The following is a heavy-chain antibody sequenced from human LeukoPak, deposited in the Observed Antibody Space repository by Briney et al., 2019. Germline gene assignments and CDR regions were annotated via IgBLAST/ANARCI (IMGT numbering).Heavy chain of an antibody. D-gene: IGHD3-10*01. V-gene: IGHV4-4*02. CDR1: GGSISSSNW. Sequence: PSETLSLTCAVSGGSISSSNWWSWVRQPPGKGLEWIGEIYHSGSTNYNPSLKSRVTISVDTSKNQFSLKLSSVTAADTAVYYCARCAGDGPGALDIWGQGTMVTVSS. J-gene: IGHJ3*02. CDR2: IYHSGST. CDR3: ARCAGDGPGALDI.